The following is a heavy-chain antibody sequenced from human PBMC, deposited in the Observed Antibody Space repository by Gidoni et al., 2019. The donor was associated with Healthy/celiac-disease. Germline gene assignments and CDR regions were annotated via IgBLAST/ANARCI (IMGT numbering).Heavy chain of an antibody. CDR3: AKDLAIFGVVPDAFDI. CDR1: GFTFSSEA. V-gene: IGHV3-23*01. CDR2: ISGSGGST. D-gene: IGHD3-3*01. J-gene: IGHJ3*02. Sequence: EVQLLESGGGLVQPGGSLRLSCAASGFTFSSEAMSWVRQAPGKGLEWVSAISGSGGSTYYADSVKGRFTISRGNSKNTLYLQMNSLRAEDTAVYYCAKDLAIFGVVPDAFDIWGQGTMVTVSS.